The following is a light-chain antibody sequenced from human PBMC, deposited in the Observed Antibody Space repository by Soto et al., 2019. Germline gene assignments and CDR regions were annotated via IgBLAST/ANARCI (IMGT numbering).Light chain of an antibody. V-gene: IGKV3D-15*01. CDR2: DAS. CDR1: QRISTN. Sequence: IVMTQAPDTLSVSPGEGGTLSCRASQRISTNLAWYQQRPGQAPRLLIYDASSRATGIPARFSGSGSGTEFTLTISSLQSEDSAVYYCQQSHNRPSFGPGTNVEIK. CDR3: QQSHNRPS. J-gene: IGKJ3*01.